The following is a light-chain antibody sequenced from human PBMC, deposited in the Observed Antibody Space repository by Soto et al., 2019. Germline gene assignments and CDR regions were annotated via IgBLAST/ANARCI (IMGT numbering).Light chain of an antibody. CDR3: QQYGSAPET. CDR2: GAS. J-gene: IGKJ2*01. CDR1: QSVSSSY. Sequence: EIVLTQSPGTLSLSPGERATLSCRASQSVSSSYLAWYQHKPGQAPRLLIYGASSRATGIPDRFSGSGSGTDFTLTITRLEPEDFAVYYCQQYGSAPETFGQGIKLEIK. V-gene: IGKV3-20*01.